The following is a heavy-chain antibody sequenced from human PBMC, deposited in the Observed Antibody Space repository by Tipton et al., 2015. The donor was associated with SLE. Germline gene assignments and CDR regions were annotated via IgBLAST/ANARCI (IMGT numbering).Heavy chain of an antibody. D-gene: IGHD2-21*02. CDR2: INHSGST. CDR1: GGSFSGYY. V-gene: IGHV4-34*01. J-gene: IGHJ4*02. CDR3: ARGWRDPLGY. Sequence: TLSLTCAVYGGSFSGYYWSWIRQPPGKGLEWIGEINHSGSTNYNPSLKSRVTISVDTSKNQFSLKLSSVTAADTAVYYCARGWRDPLGYWGQGTLVTVSS.